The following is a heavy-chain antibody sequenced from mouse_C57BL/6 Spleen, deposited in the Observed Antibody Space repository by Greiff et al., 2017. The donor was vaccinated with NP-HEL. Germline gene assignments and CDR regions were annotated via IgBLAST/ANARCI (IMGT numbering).Heavy chain of an antibody. CDR1: GYTFTSYW. CDR2: IVPNSGGT. D-gene: IGHD4-1*02. Sequence: QVQLQQPGAELVKPGASVKLSCKASGYTFTSYWMHWVKQRPGRGLEWIGRIVPNSGGTKYNEKFKSKATLTVDKPSSTAYMQLSSLTSEDSAVYYCAQLGQDWYFDVWGTGTTVTVSS. CDR3: AQLGQDWYFDV. V-gene: IGHV1-72*01. J-gene: IGHJ1*03.